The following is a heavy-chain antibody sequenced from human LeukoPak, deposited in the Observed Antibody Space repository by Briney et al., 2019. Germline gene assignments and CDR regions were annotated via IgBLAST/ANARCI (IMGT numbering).Heavy chain of an antibody. J-gene: IGHJ4*02. CDR2: INFDGSST. D-gene: IGHD2-2*01. CDR3: VGDETTSWSFDS. Sequence: GGSLRLSCAASGFSFSTSWMHWVRQAPGKGLVWVSRINFDGSSTSYADSVKGRFTFSRDNMKNTLWLQMHSLRVEDTAVYYCVGDETTSWSFDSWGQGILVTVSS. V-gene: IGHV3-74*01. CDR1: GFSFSTSW.